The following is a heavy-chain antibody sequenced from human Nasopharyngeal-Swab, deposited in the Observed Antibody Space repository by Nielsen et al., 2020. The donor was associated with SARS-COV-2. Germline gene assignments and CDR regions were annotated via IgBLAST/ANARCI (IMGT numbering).Heavy chain of an antibody. CDR2: NNTNTGNP. V-gene: IGHV7-4-1*02. CDR3: ARDLRLRFLEWTNWFDP. Sequence: ASEKAASKASGYTFTSYAMNWARQAPGQGRERMGRNNTNTGNPTYAQGFTGRFVFSLDTSVSTAYLQISSLKAEDTAVYYCARDLRLRFLEWTNWFDPWGQGTLVTVSS. CDR1: GYTFTSYA. J-gene: IGHJ5*02. D-gene: IGHD3-3*01.